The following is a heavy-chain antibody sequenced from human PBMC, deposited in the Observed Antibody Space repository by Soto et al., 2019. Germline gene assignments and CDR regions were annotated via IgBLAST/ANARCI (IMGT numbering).Heavy chain of an antibody. J-gene: IGHJ4*02. CDR2: INSDGSST. Sequence: GGSLRLSCAASGFTFSSYWMHWVRQAPGKGLVWVSRINSDGSSTSYADSVKGRSTISRDNAENTLYLQMNSLRAEDTAVYYCASFYCTNGVCYDYWGQGTLVTVSS. CDR3: ASFYCTNGVCYDY. D-gene: IGHD2-8*01. V-gene: IGHV3-74*01. CDR1: GFTFSSYW.